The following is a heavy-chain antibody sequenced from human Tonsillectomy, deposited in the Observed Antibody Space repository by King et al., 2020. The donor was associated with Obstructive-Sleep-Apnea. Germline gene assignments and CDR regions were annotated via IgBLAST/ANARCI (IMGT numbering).Heavy chain of an antibody. CDR2: IYPGDSDT. J-gene: IGHJ4*02. CDR3: ARRIDRGRCGGDCYPDY. CDR1: GYSFTSYW. D-gene: IGHD2-21*02. Sequence: VQLVESGAEVKKPGESLKISCKGSGYSFTSYWIGWVRQMPGKGLEWMGIIYPGDSDTRYSPSFQGQVTISADKSISTAYLQWGSLKASDTAMYYCARRIDRGRCGGDCYPDYWGQGTLVTVSS. V-gene: IGHV5-51*01.